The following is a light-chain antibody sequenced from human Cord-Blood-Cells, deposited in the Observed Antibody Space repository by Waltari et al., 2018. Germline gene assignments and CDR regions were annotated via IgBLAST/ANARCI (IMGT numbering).Light chain of an antibody. CDR3: CSYAGSSTVV. J-gene: IGLJ2*01. CDR2: EGS. V-gene: IGLV2-23*01. CDR1: SSDVGRYNI. Sequence: QSALTHPASVSGSPGQSTTISCTGTSSDVGRYNIVSWYQQHPGKAPKLMIYEGSTRPVGVSNRFSGSKSGNTASLTISGLQAEDEADYYCCSYAGSSTVVFGGGTKLTVL.